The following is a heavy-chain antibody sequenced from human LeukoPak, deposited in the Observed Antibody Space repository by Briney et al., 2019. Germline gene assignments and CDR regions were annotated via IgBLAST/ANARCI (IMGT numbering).Heavy chain of an antibody. D-gene: IGHD3-3*01. J-gene: IGHJ6*03. CDR3: ARNAPTMVYDFWSGLPNYYYYMDV. Sequence: SETLSLTCAVYGGSFSGYYWSWIRQPPGKGLEWIGEINHSGSTNYNPSLKGRVTISVDTSKNQFSLKLSSVTAADTAVYYCARNAPTMVYDFWSGLPNYYYYMDVWGKGTTVTVSS. V-gene: IGHV4-34*01. CDR1: GGSFSGYY. CDR2: INHSGST.